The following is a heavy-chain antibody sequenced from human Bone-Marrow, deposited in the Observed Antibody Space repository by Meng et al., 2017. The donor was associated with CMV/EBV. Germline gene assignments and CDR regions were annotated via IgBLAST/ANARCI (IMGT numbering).Heavy chain of an antibody. J-gene: IGHJ6*02. V-gene: IGHV4-61*01. CDR1: GGSVSSGSYY. D-gene: IGHD1-1*01. Sequence: CTVSGGSVSSGSYYWSWLRQPPGQGLEWIGYIYYSGSTNYNPSLKSRVTISVDTSKNQFSLKLSSVTAADTAVYYCARERVRYGMDVWGQGTTVTVSS. CDR2: IYYSGST. CDR3: ARERVRYGMDV.